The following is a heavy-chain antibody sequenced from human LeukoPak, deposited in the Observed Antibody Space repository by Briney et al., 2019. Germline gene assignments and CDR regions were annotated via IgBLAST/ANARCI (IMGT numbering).Heavy chain of an antibody. Sequence: SETLSLTCTVSGGSISSYYWSWIRQPPGKGLEWSGYIYYSGSTNYNPSLKSRVTISVDTSKNQFSLKLSSVTAADTAVYYCARQSYDYGDSRPWDYWGQGTLVTVSS. CDR3: ARQSYDYGDSRPWDY. CDR2: IYYSGST. D-gene: IGHD4-17*01. CDR1: GGSISSYY. V-gene: IGHV4-59*08. J-gene: IGHJ4*02.